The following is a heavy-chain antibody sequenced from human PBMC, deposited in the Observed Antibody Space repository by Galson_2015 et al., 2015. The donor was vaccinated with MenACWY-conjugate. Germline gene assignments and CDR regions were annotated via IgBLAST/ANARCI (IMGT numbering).Heavy chain of an antibody. CDR3: ARHPPGGRGMDV. J-gene: IGHJ6*02. CDR2: ISPGDSNT. Sequence: QSGAEVKQPGESLKISCKGSGYYFTSYWIAWVRQIPGKGLKWMGLISPGDSNTRYSPSFQGQVTISADKSISTAYLQWSSLKASDTAMYYCARHPPGGRGMDVWGQGTTVTVSS. V-gene: IGHV5-51*01. CDR1: GYYFTSYW. D-gene: IGHD1-26*01.